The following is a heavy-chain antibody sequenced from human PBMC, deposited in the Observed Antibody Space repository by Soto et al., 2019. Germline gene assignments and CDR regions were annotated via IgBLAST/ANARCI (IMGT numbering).Heavy chain of an antibody. Sequence: SLKVSCKASGYTFIGYYMHWVRQAPGQGLEWMGWINPKSGGTKYVQKFQGRVTMTRDTSSNTVYMDLSRLTSDDTAVYYCAREGTGYSAFDIWGQGTMVTVSS. V-gene: IGHV1-2*02. CDR1: GYTFIGYY. CDR2: INPKSGGT. D-gene: IGHD3-9*01. J-gene: IGHJ3*02. CDR3: AREGTGYSAFDI.